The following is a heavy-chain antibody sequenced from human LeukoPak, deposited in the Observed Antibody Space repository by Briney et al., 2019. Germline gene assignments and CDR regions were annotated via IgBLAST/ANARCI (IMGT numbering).Heavy chain of an antibody. CDR3: ARAGWLQFFDY. D-gene: IGHD5-24*01. J-gene: IGHJ4*02. V-gene: IGHV3-7*01. CDR1: GFTFSSYW. Sequence: GGSLRLSCAASGFTFSSYWMSWVRQAPGKGLEWVANIKQDGSEKYYVDSVKGRFTISRDNAKNPLYLQMNSLRAEDTAVYYCARAGWLQFFDYWGQGTLVTVSS. CDR2: IKQDGSEK.